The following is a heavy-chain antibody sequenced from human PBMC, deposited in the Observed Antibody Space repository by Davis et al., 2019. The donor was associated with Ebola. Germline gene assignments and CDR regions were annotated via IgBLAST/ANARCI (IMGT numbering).Heavy chain of an antibody. CDR3: ARVSVPAALVPIDYYAMDV. CDR1: GFTFNRYW. Sequence: PGGSLRLSCAASGFTFNRYWMSWVRQAPGKGLQWVANIKEDGREKYYVDSVKGRFTISRDNAKNSLYLQMNSLRAEDTAVYYCARVSVPAALVPIDYYAMDVWGQGTTVTVSS. J-gene: IGHJ6*02. D-gene: IGHD2-2*01. CDR2: IKEDGREK. V-gene: IGHV3-7*03.